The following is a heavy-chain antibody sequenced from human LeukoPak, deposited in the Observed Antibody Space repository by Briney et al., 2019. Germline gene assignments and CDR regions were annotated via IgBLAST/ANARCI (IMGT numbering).Heavy chain of an antibody. CDR2: IYYSGST. Sequence: SETLSLTCTVSGGSISSYYWSWIRQPPGKGLEWIGYIYYSGSTNYNPSLKSRVTISVDTSKNQFSLRLSSVTAADTAVYYCAGLVVPAALTGFDPWGQGTLVTVSS. CDR3: AGLVVPAALTGFDP. D-gene: IGHD2-2*01. V-gene: IGHV4-59*08. CDR1: GGSISSYY. J-gene: IGHJ5*02.